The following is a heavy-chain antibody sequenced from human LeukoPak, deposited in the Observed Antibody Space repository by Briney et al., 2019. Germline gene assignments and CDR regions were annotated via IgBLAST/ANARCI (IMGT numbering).Heavy chain of an antibody. CDR2: IIAIYGTA. D-gene: IGHD5-18*01. J-gene: IGHJ4*02. CDR3: AILSGYSYGYMGY. Sequence: ASVKVSCKASGGTFSSYAISWVRQAPGQGLEWMGGIIAIYGTANYAQKFQGRVTITADKSTSTAYMELGSLRSEDTAVYYCAILSGYSYGYMGYWGQGTLVTVSS. CDR1: GGTFSSYA. V-gene: IGHV1-69*06.